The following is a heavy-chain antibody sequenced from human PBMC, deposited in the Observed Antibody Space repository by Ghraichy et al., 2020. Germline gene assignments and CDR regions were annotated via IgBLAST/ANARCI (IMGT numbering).Heavy chain of an antibody. V-gene: IGHV3-48*01. CDR3: ARDGWSSSWYRSQVFWFDP. D-gene: IGHD6-13*01. J-gene: IGHJ5*02. CDR1: GFTFSSYS. Sequence: GESLNISCAASGFTFSSYSMNWVRQAPGKGLEWVSYISSSSSTIYYADSVKGRFTISRDNAKNSLYLQMNSLRAEDTAVYYCARDGWSSSWYRSQVFWFDPWGQGTLVTVSS. CDR2: ISSSSSTI.